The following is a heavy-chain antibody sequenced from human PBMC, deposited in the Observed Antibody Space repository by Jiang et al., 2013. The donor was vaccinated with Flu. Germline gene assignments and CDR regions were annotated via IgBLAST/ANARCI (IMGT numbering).Heavy chain of an antibody. CDR3: ARDTYNYIWGSWDYMDV. CDR2: INPNSGGT. V-gene: IGHV1-2*02. D-gene: IGHD3-16*01. CDR1: GYSFTGYF. J-gene: IGHJ6*03. Sequence: GAEVKKPGASVKVSCKASGYSFTGYFLHWVRQAPGQGLEWMGWINPNSGGTNYAHKFQGRVTMTRDTSISTAYMELTSLRSDDTALYYCARDTYNYIWGSWDYMDVWGKGTTVTVSS.